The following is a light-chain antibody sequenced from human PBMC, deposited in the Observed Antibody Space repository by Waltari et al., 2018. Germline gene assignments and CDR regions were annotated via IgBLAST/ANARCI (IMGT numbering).Light chain of an antibody. J-gene: IGKJ1*01. V-gene: IGKV1-17*01. CDR3: LQYSNSPWT. Sequence: IQMTQSPFSLSAAVGDRVTITCRASQGITTYLNWYQQKPGKAPKRLIYASSNLEGGVPSRSSGRGSGTDFTLTISSLQPEDFATYYCLQYSNSPWTFGQGTKVEIK. CDR2: ASS. CDR1: QGITTY.